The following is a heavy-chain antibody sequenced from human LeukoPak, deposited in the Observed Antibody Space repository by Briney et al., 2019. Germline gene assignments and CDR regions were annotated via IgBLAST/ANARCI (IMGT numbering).Heavy chain of an antibody. Sequence: ASVKVSCKTSGYTFTSHDIHWVRQATGQDLEWLGWMNPNNGKAAYAQKFQGRITMTRNTAIRTAYMELNSLTSEDTAIYYCARIKFAGLRAFDKWGQGTMVTVSS. V-gene: IGHV1-8*01. CDR2: MNPNNGKA. J-gene: IGHJ3*02. CDR3: ARIKFAGLRAFDK. CDR1: GYTFTSHD.